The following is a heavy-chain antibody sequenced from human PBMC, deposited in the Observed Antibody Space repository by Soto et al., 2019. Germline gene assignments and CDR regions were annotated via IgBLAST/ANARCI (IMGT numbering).Heavy chain of an antibody. Sequence: PSETLSLTCTVSGGSISSSSYYWGWIRQPPGKGLEWIGSIYYSGSTYYNPSLKSRVTISVDTSKNQFSLKLSSVTAADTAVYYCARTSDILLWFGELLGYYYYMDVWGKGTTVTVSS. CDR3: ARTSDILLWFGELLGYYYYMDV. V-gene: IGHV4-39*01. D-gene: IGHD3-10*01. CDR2: IYYSGST. CDR1: GGSISSSSYY. J-gene: IGHJ6*03.